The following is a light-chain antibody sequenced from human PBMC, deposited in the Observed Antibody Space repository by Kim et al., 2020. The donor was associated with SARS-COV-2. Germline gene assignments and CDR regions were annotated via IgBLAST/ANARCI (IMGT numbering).Light chain of an antibody. Sequence: ASVKLTCTLSSGHTNYAIAWHQQQPEKGPRYLMKVNSDGSHTKGDGIPDRFSGSSSGAERHLTISSLQSEDEADYYCQTWGTGVGVFGGGTKLTVL. CDR3: QTWGTGVGV. J-gene: IGLJ2*01. V-gene: IGLV4-69*01. CDR1: SGHTNYA. CDR2: VNSDGSH.